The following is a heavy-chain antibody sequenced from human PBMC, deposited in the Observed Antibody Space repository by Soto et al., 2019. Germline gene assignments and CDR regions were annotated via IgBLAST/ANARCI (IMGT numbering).Heavy chain of an antibody. Sequence: QVQLVQSGAEVKKPGSSVKVSCKASGGTFSSYAISCVRQAPGQGLEWMGGIIPIVGTANYAQKFQGRVTITADESTSTAYIELSSLRSEDTAVYYCARDSGGTTVASGMDVWGQGTTVTVSS. CDR3: ARDSGGTTVASGMDV. CDR1: GGTFSSYA. CDR2: IIPIVGTA. D-gene: IGHD4-17*01. V-gene: IGHV1-69*01. J-gene: IGHJ6*02.